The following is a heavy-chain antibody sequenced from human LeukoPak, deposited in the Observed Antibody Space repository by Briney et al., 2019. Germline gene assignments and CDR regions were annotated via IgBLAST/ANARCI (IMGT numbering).Heavy chain of an antibody. CDR3: VRDEGSGTYWL. Sequence: GGSLRLSCAASGFPLSSYWMSWVRQAPGKGLECVANMNQEGSEKYYVDSMKGRFTISRDNAKNSLYLQMNSLRAEDTAIYYCVRDEGSGTYWLWRQGTLVIVSS. V-gene: IGHV3-7*03. J-gene: IGHJ4*02. CDR2: MNQEGSEK. D-gene: IGHD3-10*01. CDR1: GFPLSSYW.